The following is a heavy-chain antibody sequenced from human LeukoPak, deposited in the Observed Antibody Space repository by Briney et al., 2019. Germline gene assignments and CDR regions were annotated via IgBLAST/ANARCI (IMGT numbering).Heavy chain of an antibody. CDR1: GGSISSYY. Sequence: PSETLSLTCTVSGGSISSYYWSWIRQPAGKGLEWIGRIYTSGSTNYNPSLKSRVTMSVDTSKNQFSLKLSSVTAADTAVYYCARDGYYDFWSGYSDYFDYWGQGTLVTVSS. D-gene: IGHD3-3*01. V-gene: IGHV4-4*07. J-gene: IGHJ4*02. CDR2: IYTSGST. CDR3: ARDGYYDFWSGYSDYFDY.